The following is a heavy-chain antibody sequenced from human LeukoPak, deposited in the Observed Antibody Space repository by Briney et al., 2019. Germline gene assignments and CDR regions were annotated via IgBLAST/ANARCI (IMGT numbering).Heavy chain of an antibody. D-gene: IGHD3-3*01. CDR3: ARGTYYDFWSGYSRAYYFDY. V-gene: IGHV4-59*04. CDR1: GGSISSYY. J-gene: IGHJ4*02. CDR2: IYYSGST. Sequence: SETLSLTCTVSGGSISSYYWSWIRQPPGKGLEWIGYIYYSGSTYYNPSLKSRVTISVDTSKNQFSLKLSSVTAADTAVYYCARGTYYDFWSGYSRAYYFDYWGQGTLVTVSS.